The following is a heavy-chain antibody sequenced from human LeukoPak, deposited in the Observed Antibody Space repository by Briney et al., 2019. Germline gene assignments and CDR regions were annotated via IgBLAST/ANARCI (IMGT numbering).Heavy chain of an antibody. V-gene: IGHV1-2*02. CDR3: ARETEMSASLDY. Sequence: ASVKVSCEASGFLFIVYYMHWVRQVPGQGLEWMGWINPNSGDTKYAQKFQGRVTMTRDASISTAYMELSRLRSDDTAVYYCARETEMSASLDYWGQGTLVTVSS. J-gene: IGHJ4*02. D-gene: IGHD5-24*01. CDR1: GFLFIVYY. CDR2: INPNSGDT.